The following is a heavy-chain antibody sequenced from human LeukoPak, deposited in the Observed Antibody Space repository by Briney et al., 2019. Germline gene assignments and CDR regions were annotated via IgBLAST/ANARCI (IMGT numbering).Heavy chain of an antibody. V-gene: IGHV3-74*03. D-gene: IGHD6-19*01. CDR2: IDSDGSRI. Sequence: GGSLRLSCEGSGFTFSTSWMHWVRQAPGKGLVWVSRIDSDGSRITYADSVKGRFTISRDNSKNTLYLQMNSLRAEDTAVYYCAKVVWDSSGLHYLSYFDYWGQGTLVTVSS. CDR3: AKVVWDSSGLHYLSYFDY. CDR1: GFTFSTSW. J-gene: IGHJ4*02.